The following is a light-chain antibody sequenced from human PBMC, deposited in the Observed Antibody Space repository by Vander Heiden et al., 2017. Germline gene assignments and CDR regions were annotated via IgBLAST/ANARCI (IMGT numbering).Light chain of an antibody. CDR1: SSDVGSYNL. Sequence: QSALTQPASVSGSPGQSITISCTGTSSDVGSYNLVSWYQQHPGKAPKLMCYEVSKRPSGVSNRFSGSKSGNTASLTISGLQAEDEADYYCCSYAGSSSCVFGGGTKLTVI. CDR3: CSYAGSSSCV. V-gene: IGLV2-23*02. CDR2: EVS. J-gene: IGLJ3*02.